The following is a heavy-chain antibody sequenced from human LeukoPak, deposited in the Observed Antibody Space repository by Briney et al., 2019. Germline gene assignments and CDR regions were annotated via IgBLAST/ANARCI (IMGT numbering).Heavy chain of an antibody. J-gene: IGHJ4*02. V-gene: IGHV4-59*08. Sequence: PSETLSLTCTVSGGSISSYYWSWIRQPPGKGLEWIGYIYYSGSTNYNPSLKSRVTISVDTSKNQFSLKLSSVTAADTAVYYCARQVSSGWYGTIDYWGQGTLVTVSS. D-gene: IGHD6-19*01. CDR3: ARQVSSGWYGTIDY. CDR1: GGSISSYY. CDR2: IYYSGST.